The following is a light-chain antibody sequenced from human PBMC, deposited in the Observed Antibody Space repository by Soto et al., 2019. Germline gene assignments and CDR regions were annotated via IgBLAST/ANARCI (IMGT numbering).Light chain of an antibody. CDR3: SSYTSSSTPLYV. CDR2: DVS. J-gene: IGLJ1*01. CDR1: SSDVGGYNY. Sequence: QPVLTQPASGSGSHLQSSTITCTETSSDVGGYNYVSWYQQHPGKAPKLMIYDVSNRPSGVSNRFSGSKSGNTASLIISGLQAEDEADYYCSSYTSSSTPLYVFGTGTKVTVL. V-gene: IGLV2-14*01.